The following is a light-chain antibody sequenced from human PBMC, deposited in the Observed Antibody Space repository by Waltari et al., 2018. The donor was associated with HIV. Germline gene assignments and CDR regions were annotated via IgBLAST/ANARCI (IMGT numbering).Light chain of an antibody. V-gene: IGKV3-20*01. J-gene: IGKJ1*01. CDR1: HSVSSKY. Sequence: EVVLTQSPGTLSLSPGERATLSCRASHSVSSKYFAWYQQKFGQAPRLLIYGAASRATDTPDRFSCSGSGTDFTLTISRLEPEDFAVYYCQQYGSLPWTFGQGTKVEIK. CDR2: GAA. CDR3: QQYGSLPWT.